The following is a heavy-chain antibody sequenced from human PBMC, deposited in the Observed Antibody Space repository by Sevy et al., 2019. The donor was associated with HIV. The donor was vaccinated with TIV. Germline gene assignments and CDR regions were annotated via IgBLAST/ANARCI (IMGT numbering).Heavy chain of an antibody. CDR3: ARKYDSSGYFDY. Sequence: GESLKISCAASGFTISNYAMNWVRQAPGKGLEWVSGISGSGGSGTKTNYADSVKGRFTISRDDSKNSLFLQLNSLRAEDTAIYYCARKYDSSGYFDYWGQGTLVTVSS. D-gene: IGHD3-22*01. CDR2: ISGSGGSGTKT. CDR1: GFTISNYA. V-gene: IGHV3-23*01. J-gene: IGHJ4*02.